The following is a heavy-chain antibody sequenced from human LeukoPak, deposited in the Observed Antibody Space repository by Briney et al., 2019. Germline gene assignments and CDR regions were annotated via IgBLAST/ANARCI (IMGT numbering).Heavy chain of an antibody. D-gene: IGHD6-19*01. CDR1: GFTFDNYA. Sequence: GESLRLSCAASGFTFDNYAMNWVRRAPGKGLEWVSSISGSGDIKDFGDSVKGRFTISRDNSKNTVSLQMNSLRADDTAVYYCAKEGAFGGSGALDYWGQGTLVTVSS. CDR2: ISGSGDIK. J-gene: IGHJ4*02. CDR3: AKEGAFGGSGALDY. V-gene: IGHV3-23*01.